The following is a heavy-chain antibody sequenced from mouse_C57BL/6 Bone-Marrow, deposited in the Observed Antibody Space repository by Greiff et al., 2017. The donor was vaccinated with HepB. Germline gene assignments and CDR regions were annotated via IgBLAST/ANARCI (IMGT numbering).Heavy chain of an antibody. CDR1: GFTFSDYY. Sequence: EVQVVESGGGLVQPGGSLKLSCAASGFTFSDYYMYWVRQTPEKRLEWVAYISNGGGSTDYPDTVKGRFTISRDNAKNTLYLQMSRLKSEDTAMYFCARQNYYGSSYGPLAYWGQGTLVTVSA. CDR3: ARQNYYGSSYGPLAY. V-gene: IGHV5-12*01. CDR2: ISNGGGST. D-gene: IGHD1-1*01. J-gene: IGHJ3*01.